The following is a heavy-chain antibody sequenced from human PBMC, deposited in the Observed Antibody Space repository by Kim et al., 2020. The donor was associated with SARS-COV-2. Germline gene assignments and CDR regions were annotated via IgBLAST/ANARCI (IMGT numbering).Heavy chain of an antibody. J-gene: IGHJ4*02. CDR1: GFTFSSFV. Sequence: GGSLRLSCAVSGFTFSSFVMHWVRQAPGKGLEWVALISYDGSNKYYADSVKGRFTISRDNSKNTLYLQMNSLRAEDTAVYFCAGDRSGWYKADYWGQGTTVTVSS. D-gene: IGHD6-19*01. V-gene: IGHV3-30*03. CDR2: ISYDGSNK. CDR3: AGDRSGWYKADY.